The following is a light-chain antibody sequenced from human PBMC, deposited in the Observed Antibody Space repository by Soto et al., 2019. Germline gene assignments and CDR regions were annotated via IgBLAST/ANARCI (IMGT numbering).Light chain of an antibody. J-gene: IGKJ1*01. V-gene: IGKV3-15*01. CDR1: QSVNSN. Sequence: EIVMTQSPATLSVSPGETATLSCRASQSVNSNLAWYQQKPGQAPRLLISDASTRAAGIPARFSGSGSGTEFTLTISSLQSEDFAVYFCQQSNNWPKTFGPGTKVEIK. CDR3: QQSNNWPKT. CDR2: DAS.